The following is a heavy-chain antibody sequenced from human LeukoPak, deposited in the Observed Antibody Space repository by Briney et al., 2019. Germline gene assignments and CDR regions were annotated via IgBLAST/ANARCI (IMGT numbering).Heavy chain of an antibody. J-gene: IGHJ6*02. V-gene: IGHV4-61*01. Sequence: PSETLSLTCTVSGGSVSSGSYYWSWIRQPPGKGLEWIGYIYYSGSTNYNPSLKSRVTISVDTSKNQFSLKLSSVTAADTAVYYCARDSLLVLMAPDVWGQGTTVTVSS. CDR1: GGSVSSGSYY. CDR3: ARDSLLVLMAPDV. CDR2: IYYSGST. D-gene: IGHD2-8*01.